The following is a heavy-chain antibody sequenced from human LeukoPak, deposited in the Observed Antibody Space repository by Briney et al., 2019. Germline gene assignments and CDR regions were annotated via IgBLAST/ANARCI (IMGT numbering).Heavy chain of an antibody. CDR2: IYYSGST. J-gene: IGHJ4*02. CDR1: GGSISSYY. Sequence: SETLSLTCTVSGGSISSYYWSWIRQPPGKGLEWIGYIYYSGSTNYNPSLKGRVTISVDTSKNQFSLKLSSVTAADTAVYYCARVEPAGLDYWGQGTLVTVSS. D-gene: IGHD2-2*01. V-gene: IGHV4-59*01. CDR3: ARVEPAGLDY.